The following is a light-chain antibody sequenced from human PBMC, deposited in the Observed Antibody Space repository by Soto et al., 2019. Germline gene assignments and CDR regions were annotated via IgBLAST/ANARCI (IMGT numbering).Light chain of an antibody. CDR1: STDFVSYNR. V-gene: IGLV2-18*01. J-gene: IGLJ1*01. CDR2: EAS. CDR3: SLYTSENTYV. Sequence: QSALTQPPSVSGSPGQSVTISCTGTSTDFVSYNRVSWYQQPPGTAPTLIIYEASNRPSGVPGRVSGSKSGNTASLTISGLQAADEADYYCSLYTSENTYVFGTGTKLTVL.